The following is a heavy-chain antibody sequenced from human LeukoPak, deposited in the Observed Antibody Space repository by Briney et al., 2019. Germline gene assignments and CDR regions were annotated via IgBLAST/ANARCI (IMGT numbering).Heavy chain of an antibody. CDR3: AREYSGTPGAFDI. CDR2: ISYDGSNK. CDR1: GFTFSSYA. V-gene: IGHV3-30-3*01. Sequence: GGSLRLSCAASGFTFSSYAMHWVRQAPGKGLEWVAVISYDGSNKYYADSVKGRFTISRDNSKNTLYLQMNSLRAEDTAVYYCAREYSGTPGAFDIWGQGTMVIVSS. J-gene: IGHJ3*02. D-gene: IGHD1-1*01.